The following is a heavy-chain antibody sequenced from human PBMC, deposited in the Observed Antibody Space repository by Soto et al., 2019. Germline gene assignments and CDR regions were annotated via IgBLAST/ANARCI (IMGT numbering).Heavy chain of an antibody. J-gene: IGHJ6*02. CDR1: GYSFTSYW. CDR3: ARHESTGYSYGSGPLKTGVMAV. CDR2: IYPGDSDT. Sequence: GESLKISCKGSGYSFTSYWIGWVRQMPGKGLEWMGIIYPGDSDTRYSPSFQGQVTISADKSISTAYLQWSSLKASDTAMYYCARHESTGYSYGSGPLKTGVMAVWGHGTTVTVSS. V-gene: IGHV5-51*01. D-gene: IGHD5-18*01.